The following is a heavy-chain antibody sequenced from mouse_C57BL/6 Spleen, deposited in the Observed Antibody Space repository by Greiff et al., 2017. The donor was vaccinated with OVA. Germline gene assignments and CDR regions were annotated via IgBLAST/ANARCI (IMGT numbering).Heavy chain of an antibody. CDR3: ANYYYGSSHYFDY. V-gene: IGHV1-82*01. Sequence: VQLQESGPELVKPGASVKISCKASGYAFSSSWMNWVKQRPGKGLEWIGRIYPGDGDTNYNGKFKGKATLTADKSSSTAYMQLSSLTSEDSAVYFCANYYYGSSHYFDYWGQGTTLTVSS. J-gene: IGHJ2*01. D-gene: IGHD1-1*01. CDR1: GYAFSSSW. CDR2: IYPGDGDT.